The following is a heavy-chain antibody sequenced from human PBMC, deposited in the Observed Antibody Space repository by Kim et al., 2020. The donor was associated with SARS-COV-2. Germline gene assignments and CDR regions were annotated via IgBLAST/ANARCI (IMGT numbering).Heavy chain of an antibody. Sequence: ASVKVSCKASGYTFTSYYIHWVRQATGQGLEWMGWMDPNSDNTGYAQKFQGRVTMTRNTSKNTAYMELRSLRFEDTAVYYCAASRRRARYGEYWGQGGLV. CDR1: GYTFTSYY. J-gene: IGHJ4*02. D-gene: IGHD6-13*01. CDR3: AASRRRARYGEY. V-gene: IGHV1-8*02. CDR2: MDPNSDNT.